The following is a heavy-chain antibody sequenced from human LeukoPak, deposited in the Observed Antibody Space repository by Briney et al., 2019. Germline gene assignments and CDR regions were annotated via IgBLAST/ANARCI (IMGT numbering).Heavy chain of an antibody. Sequence: PGGSLRVSCAASGFTFSTYWMSWVRQAPGKGLEWVAKIKQDGSEKYYVDSVKGRFTISRDNTKNSLSLQMNSLRVEDTAVYYCARGGFYTDPDAFDVWGQGTMVTVSS. J-gene: IGHJ3*01. CDR3: ARGGFYTDPDAFDV. D-gene: IGHD2/OR15-2a*01. CDR1: GFTFSTYW. V-gene: IGHV3-7*04. CDR2: IKQDGSEK.